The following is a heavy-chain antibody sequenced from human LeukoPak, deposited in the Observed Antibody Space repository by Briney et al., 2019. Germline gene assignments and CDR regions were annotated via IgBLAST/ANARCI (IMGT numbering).Heavy chain of an antibody. Sequence: SEALSLTCAVSGGSISSGGYSWSWIRQPPGKGLEWIGYIYHSGSTYYNPSLKSRVTISVDRSKSQFSLKLSSVTAADTAVYYCARTRPVSGWYRPHVPFDYWGQGTLVTVSS. CDR2: IYHSGST. V-gene: IGHV4-30-2*01. D-gene: IGHD6-19*01. CDR1: GGSISSGGYS. J-gene: IGHJ4*02. CDR3: ARTRPVSGWYRPHVPFDY.